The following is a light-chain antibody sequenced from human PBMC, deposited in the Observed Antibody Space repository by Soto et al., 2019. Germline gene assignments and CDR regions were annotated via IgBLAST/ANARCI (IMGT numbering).Light chain of an antibody. CDR2: EVS. CDR3: NSYTGSSTYV. V-gene: IGLV2-18*02. J-gene: IGLJ1*01. Sequence: QCVLTQPPSVSGAAGEGVAISCTGTSSDVGSYNRVSWYQQPPGAAPKLMIYEVSNRPSGVPDRFSGSKSGNTASLTISGLQAEDEADYYCNSYTGSSTYVFGTGTKVTVL. CDR1: SSDVGSYNR.